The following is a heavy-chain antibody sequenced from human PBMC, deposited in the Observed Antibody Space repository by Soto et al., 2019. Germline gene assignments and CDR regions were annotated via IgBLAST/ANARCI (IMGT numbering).Heavy chain of an antibody. J-gene: IGHJ6*02. CDR1: GGSISSGGYS. CDR2: IYHSGGT. D-gene: IGHD3-22*01. Sequence: QLQLQESGSGLVRSSETLSLTCVVSGGSISSGGYSWSWIRQPPGKGLEWIGYIYHSGGTYYNPSLRSRVTISVEMSKNQFSLNLISVTAADTAVYYCARGFDSYFYGLDVWGQGTTVTVSS. V-gene: IGHV4-30-2*01. CDR3: ARGFDSYFYGLDV.